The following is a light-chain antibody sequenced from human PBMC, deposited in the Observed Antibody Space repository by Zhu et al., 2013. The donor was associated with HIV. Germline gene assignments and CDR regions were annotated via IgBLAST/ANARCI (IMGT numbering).Light chain of an antibody. CDR1: SSDVGGYNY. V-gene: IGLV2-14*01. CDR2: EVS. Sequence: QSALTQPASVSGSPGQSITISCTGTSSDVGGYNYVSWYQQYPGKAPKLMIYEVSDRPSGVSNRFSGSKSGNTAFLTISGLQAADEADYYCSSYTSTSTSMVFGGGTKLTVL. CDR3: SSYTSTSTSMV. J-gene: IGLJ3*02.